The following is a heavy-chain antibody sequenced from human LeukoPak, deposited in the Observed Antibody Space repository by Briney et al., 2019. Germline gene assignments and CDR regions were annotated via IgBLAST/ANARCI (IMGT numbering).Heavy chain of an antibody. Sequence: GGSLRLSCAASGFTFSSYAMSWVRQAPGKGLEWVSAISGSGGSTYYADSVKGRFTTSRDNSKNTLYLQMNSLRAEDTAVYYCAKPRGGRRRGYSSSPFDYWGQGTLVTVSS. CDR3: AKPRGGRRRGYSSSPFDY. CDR1: GFTFSSYA. V-gene: IGHV3-23*01. J-gene: IGHJ4*02. D-gene: IGHD6-13*01. CDR2: ISGSGGST.